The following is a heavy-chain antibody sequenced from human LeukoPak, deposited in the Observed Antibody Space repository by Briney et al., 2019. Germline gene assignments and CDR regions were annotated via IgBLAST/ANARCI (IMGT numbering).Heavy chain of an antibody. CDR1: GFTFSSYG. V-gene: IGHV3-33*01. CDR2: IWYDGSNK. J-gene: IGHJ5*02. D-gene: IGHD3-16*01. Sequence: GRSLRLSCAASGFTFSSYGMHWVRQAPGKGLEWVAVIWYDGSNKYYADSVKGRFTISRDNSENTLYLQMNSLRAEDTAVYYCARVRDENLWGSYDTWGQGALVTVSS. CDR3: ARVRDENLWGSYDT.